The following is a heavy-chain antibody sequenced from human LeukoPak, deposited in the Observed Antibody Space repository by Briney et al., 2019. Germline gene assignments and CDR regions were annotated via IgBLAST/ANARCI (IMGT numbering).Heavy chain of an antibody. D-gene: IGHD3-22*01. Sequence: GASVKVSCKASGYTLTDYYMHWVRQAPGQGLEWLGWINPNSGGTNYAQKFQGRVTMTRDTSISTAYMELSRLRSDDTAVYYCAREYYDSSAYNQEAIDYWGQGTLVTVSS. J-gene: IGHJ4*02. V-gene: IGHV1-2*02. CDR2: INPNSGGT. CDR1: GYTLTDYY. CDR3: AREYYDSSAYNQEAIDY.